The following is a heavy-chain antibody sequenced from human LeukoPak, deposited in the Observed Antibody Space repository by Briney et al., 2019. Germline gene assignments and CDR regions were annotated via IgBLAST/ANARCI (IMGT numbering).Heavy chain of an antibody. CDR2: INPNSGGT. D-gene: IGHD3-10*01. V-gene: IGHV1-2*02. J-gene: IGHJ3*02. CDR3: ASPAPGYYGSGSYHPFDI. CDR1: GYTFTGYY. Sequence: ASVKVSCKASGYTFTGYYMHWVRQAPGQGLEWMGWINPNSGGTNYAQKFQGRVTMTRDTSISPAYMELSRLRSDDPAVYYCASPAPGYYGSGSYHPFDIWGQGTMVTVSS.